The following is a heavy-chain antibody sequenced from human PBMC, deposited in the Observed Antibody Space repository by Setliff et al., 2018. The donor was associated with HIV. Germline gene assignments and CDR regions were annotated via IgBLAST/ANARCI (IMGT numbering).Heavy chain of an antibody. J-gene: IGHJ4*02. V-gene: IGHV4-4*02. CDR3: ARVDIGSGSYNFDY. CDR1: GGSISSSNW. Sequence: PSETLSLTCAVSGGSISSSNWWNWVRQPPGKGLEWIGQIYHSGSTNYNPSLKSRVTISVGKSKKQFSLKLSSVTAADTAVYYCARVDIGSGSYNFDYWGQGMLVTVSS. D-gene: IGHD3-10*01. CDR2: IYHSGST.